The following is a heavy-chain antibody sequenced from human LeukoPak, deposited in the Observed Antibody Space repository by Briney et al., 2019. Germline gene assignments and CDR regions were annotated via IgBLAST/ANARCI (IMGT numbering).Heavy chain of an antibody. J-gene: IGHJ3*02. CDR3: ARSHIVVIPAAISGAFDI. V-gene: IGHV3-23*01. CDR2: ISGSGGST. D-gene: IGHD2-2*01. CDR1: GFTFSSYA. Sequence: PGGSLRLSCAASGFTFSSYAMSWVRQAPGKGLEWVSAISGSGGSTYYADSVKGRFTISRDNSKNTLYLQMNSLRAEDTAVYYCARSHIVVIPAAISGAFDIWGQGTMVTVSS.